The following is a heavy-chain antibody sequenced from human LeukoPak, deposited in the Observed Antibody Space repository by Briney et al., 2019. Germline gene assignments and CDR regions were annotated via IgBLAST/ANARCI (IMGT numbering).Heavy chain of an antibody. V-gene: IGHV4-59*01. CDR2: IYYSGST. D-gene: IGHD2-2*01. CDR3: ARGDVVVPAAMHYYYGMDV. J-gene: IGHJ6*02. CDR1: GGSISSYY. Sequence: SETLSLTCTVSGGSISSYYWSWIRQPPGKGLEWIGYIYYSGSTNYNPSLKSRVTISVDTSKNQFSLKLSSVTAADTAVYYCARGDVVVPAAMHYYYGMDVWGQGTTVTVCS.